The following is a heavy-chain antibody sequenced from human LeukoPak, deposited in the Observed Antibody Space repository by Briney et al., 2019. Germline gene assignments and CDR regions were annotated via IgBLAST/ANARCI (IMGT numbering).Heavy chain of an antibody. J-gene: IGHJ4*02. Sequence: GGSLRLSCAASGFTFGSYTMSWVRQAPGKGLEWVSTITTSDGNTYYADSVKGRFTVSRDNSKNTLFLQMNSLRAEDTAVYYCAKDGGLWVSAHWGDSWGRGTLVTVSS. CDR3: AKDGGLWVSAHWGDS. D-gene: IGHD7-27*01. CDR2: ITTSDGNT. CDR1: GFTFGSYT. V-gene: IGHV3-23*01.